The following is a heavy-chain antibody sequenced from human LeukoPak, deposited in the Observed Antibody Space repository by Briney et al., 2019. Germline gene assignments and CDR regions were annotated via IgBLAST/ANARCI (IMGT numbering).Heavy chain of an antibody. CDR1: GFTFTSSA. CDR2: IVVGSGNT. CDR3: AREGPETYYFDF. V-gene: IGHV1-58*01. J-gene: IGHJ4*02. Sequence: GASVKVSCKASGFTFTSSAVQWVRQARGQRLEWIGWIVVGSGNTNYAQKFQERVTITRDMSTSTAYMELSSLRSEDTAVYYCAREGPETYYFDFWGQGTLVTVSS. D-gene: IGHD5-24*01.